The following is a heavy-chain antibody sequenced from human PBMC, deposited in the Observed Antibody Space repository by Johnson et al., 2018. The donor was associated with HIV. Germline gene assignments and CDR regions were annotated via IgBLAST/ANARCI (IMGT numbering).Heavy chain of an antibody. Sequence: QVQLVESGGGVVQPGRSLRLSCAASGFTFSGYGMHWVRQAPGKGLEWVAGISFAGSNKYYADSVKGRFPISRDNSKNTLYLQMNSLRAEDTAMFYCAKRVSGWNFGVDAFDIWGQGTMVTVSS. J-gene: IGHJ3*02. CDR2: ISFAGSNK. V-gene: IGHV3-30*19. D-gene: IGHD6-19*01. CDR1: GFTFSGYG. CDR3: AKRVSGWNFGVDAFDI.